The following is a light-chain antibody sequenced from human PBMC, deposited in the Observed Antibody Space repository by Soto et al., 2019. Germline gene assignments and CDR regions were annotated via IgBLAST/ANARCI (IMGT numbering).Light chain of an antibody. V-gene: IGKV3-15*01. J-gene: IGKJ4*01. CDR3: QQYNDWPPQLT. Sequence: EIVMTQSPATLSVSVGERATLSCRASQTVSSKLAWYQQKPGQAPRLLIYGASTRATGIPARFTGSGSGTDITLTISSLQSEDFAVYYCQQYNDWPPQLTFGGGTKVEFK. CDR1: QTVSSK. CDR2: GAS.